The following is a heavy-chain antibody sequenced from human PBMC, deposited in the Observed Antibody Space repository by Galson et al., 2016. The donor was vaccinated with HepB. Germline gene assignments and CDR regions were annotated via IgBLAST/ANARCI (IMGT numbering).Heavy chain of an antibody. CDR2: IKQDGSEQ. D-gene: IGHD7-27*01. CDR3: ARGVWVAPDWGPPWGFDL. V-gene: IGHV3-7*03. J-gene: IGHJ3*01. Sequence: SLRLSCAASGFTFTNYWMSWVRQAPGKGLEWVANIKQDGSEQGYVDYVKGRFTISRDNARNSLYLQMNSLRAEDTAVYYCARGVWVAPDWGPPWGFDLWAKGQWSPSPQ. CDR1: GFTFTNYW.